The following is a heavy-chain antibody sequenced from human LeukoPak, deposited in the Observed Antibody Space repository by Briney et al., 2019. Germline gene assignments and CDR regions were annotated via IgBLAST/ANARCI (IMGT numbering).Heavy chain of an antibody. CDR3: AKAHSYSSSWYYFDY. Sequence: GGSLRLSCAASGFTFSSYAMSWVRQAPGKGLEWVSAISGSGGSTYYADSVKGRFTISRDNSKNTLYLQMNSLRAEDTAVYYCAKAHSYSSSWYYFDYWGQGTLVTVSS. CDR1: GFTFSSYA. CDR2: ISGSGGST. J-gene: IGHJ4*02. V-gene: IGHV3-23*01. D-gene: IGHD6-13*01.